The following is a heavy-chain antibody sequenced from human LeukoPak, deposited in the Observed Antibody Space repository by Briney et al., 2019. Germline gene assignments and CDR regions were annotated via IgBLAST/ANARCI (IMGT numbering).Heavy chain of an antibody. CDR3: ASGTWEGWLDP. J-gene: IGHJ5*02. CDR1: GGTFGNYA. D-gene: IGHD1-26*01. Sequence: GSSVKVSCTASGGTFGNYAIHWVRQAPGQGLEWMAKIILVFGTPNYAQKFQGRVTITADESTSTVYMELSSLTSDDTAVYYCASGTWEGWLDPWGQGTLVTVSS. CDR2: IILVFGTP. V-gene: IGHV1-69*13.